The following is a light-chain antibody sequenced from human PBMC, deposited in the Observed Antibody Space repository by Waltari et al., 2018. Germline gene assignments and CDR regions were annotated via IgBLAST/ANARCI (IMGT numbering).Light chain of an antibody. V-gene: IGKV3-11*01. Sequence: ETVLTQSPATLSLSPGERATLSCKASQNVDRYLAWYQQKPGQAPRLLIYDTSNRATCVPVRCSGSGSGTDFTLTSSSLEREDFAVYYCQQRKNWPPLTFGGGTKVEIK. CDR1: QNVDRY. CDR2: DTS. CDR3: QQRKNWPPLT. J-gene: IGKJ4*01.